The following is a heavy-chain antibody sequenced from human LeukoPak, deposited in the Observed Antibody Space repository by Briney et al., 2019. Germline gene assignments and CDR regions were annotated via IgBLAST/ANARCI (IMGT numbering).Heavy chain of an antibody. CDR3: AKVGTAVALTGFWFDP. CDR1: GYTFDDYA. J-gene: IGHJ5*02. V-gene: IGHV3-9*01. D-gene: IGHD6-19*01. Sequence: QTGRSLRLSCAASGYTFDDYAMHWVRQAPAQGMEWVSGISWNGGSIGYANSVKGRFTISRDNAKNSLYLQMNSLRAEDTALYYCAKVGTAVALTGFWFDPWGQGTLVTVSS. CDR2: ISWNGGSI.